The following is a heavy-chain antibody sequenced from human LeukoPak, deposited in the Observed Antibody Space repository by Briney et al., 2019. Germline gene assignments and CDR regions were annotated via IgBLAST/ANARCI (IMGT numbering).Heavy chain of an antibody. D-gene: IGHD1-26*01. J-gene: IGHJ4*02. V-gene: IGHV3-9*01. CDR3: AKDKSLGSGSYLNYFDY. Sequence: GRSLRLPCAASGFTFDDYAMHWVRQAPGKGLEWVSGISWNSGSIGYADSVKGRFTISRDNAKNSLYLQMNSLRAEDTALYYCAKDKSLGSGSYLNYFDYWGQGTLVTVSS. CDR2: ISWNSGSI. CDR1: GFTFDDYA.